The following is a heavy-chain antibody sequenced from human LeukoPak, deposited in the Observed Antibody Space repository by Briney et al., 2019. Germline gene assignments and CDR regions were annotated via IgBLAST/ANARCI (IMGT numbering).Heavy chain of an antibody. Sequence: ASVRLSCKASGYPFNRHGINWGPQAPGQGPGWMGWISAYDYRTNYAQNFQSRVTLTTDTFPTTAYMELTSLTSDDTAVYYCARVPANTVGGYIYFDYWGQGTMVTVSS. J-gene: IGHJ4*02. CDR1: GYPFNRHG. CDR2: ISAYDYRT. D-gene: IGHD6-19*01. V-gene: IGHV1-18*01. CDR3: ARVPANTVGGYIYFDY.